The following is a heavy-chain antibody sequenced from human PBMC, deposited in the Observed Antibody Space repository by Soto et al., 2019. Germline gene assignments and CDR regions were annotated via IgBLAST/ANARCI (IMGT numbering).Heavy chain of an antibody. CDR2: IYYSGST. Sequence: QVQLQESGPGLVKPSQTLSLTCTVSGGSISSGGYYWSWIRQHPGKGLEWIGYIYYSGSTYYNPSLKSRVTISVDTAKNQFSLKLSSVTAADTAVYYCARDPYCSSTSCRPPLWGRGTLVTVSS. V-gene: IGHV4-31*03. CDR3: ARDPYCSSTSCRPPL. D-gene: IGHD2-2*01. J-gene: IGHJ2*01. CDR1: GGSISSGGYY.